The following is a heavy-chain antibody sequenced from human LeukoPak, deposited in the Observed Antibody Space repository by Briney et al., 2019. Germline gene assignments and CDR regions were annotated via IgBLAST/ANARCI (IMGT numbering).Heavy chain of an antibody. CDR2: IYYSGST. Sequence: SETLSLTCTVSGGPVSSGSYYWSWIRQPPGKGLEWIGYIYYSGSTNYNPSLKSRVTISVDTSKNQFSLKLSSVTAADTAVYYCARDVVDGDAFDIWGQGIMVTVSS. D-gene: IGHD2-15*01. V-gene: IGHV4-61*01. CDR3: ARDVVDGDAFDI. J-gene: IGHJ3*02. CDR1: GGPVSSGSYY.